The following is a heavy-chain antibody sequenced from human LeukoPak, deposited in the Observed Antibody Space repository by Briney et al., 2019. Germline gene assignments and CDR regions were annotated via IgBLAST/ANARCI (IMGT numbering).Heavy chain of an antibody. CDR2: IKQDGSEK. Sequence: GGSLRLSCAASGFTFSSYWMTWVRQAPGKGLEWVANIKQDGSEKYYVDSVKGRFTMSRDNAKNSLYLQMNSLRAEDTAVYYCASVRRGFGESSKYYAYYYMGVWGKGTTVTISS. CDR1: GFTFSSYW. V-gene: IGHV3-7*01. J-gene: IGHJ6*03. D-gene: IGHD3-10*01. CDR3: ASVRRGFGESSKYYAYYYMGV.